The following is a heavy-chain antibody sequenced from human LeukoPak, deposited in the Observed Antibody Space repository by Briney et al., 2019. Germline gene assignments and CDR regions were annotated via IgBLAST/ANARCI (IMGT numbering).Heavy chain of an antibody. Sequence: GGSLRLSCAASGFTFSSYAMSWVRQAPGKGLEWVSAISGSGGSTYYADSVKGRFTISRDNSKNTLYLQMNSLRAEDTALYYCAKDWDANWQGRTSDAFDIWGQGTMVTVSS. CDR3: AKDWDANWQGRTSDAFDI. CDR2: ISGSGGST. J-gene: IGHJ3*02. V-gene: IGHV3-23*01. D-gene: IGHD4/OR15-4a*01. CDR1: GFTFSSYA.